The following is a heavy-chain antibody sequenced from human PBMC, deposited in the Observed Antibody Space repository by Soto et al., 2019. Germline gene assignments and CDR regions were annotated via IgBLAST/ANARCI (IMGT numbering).Heavy chain of an antibody. CDR1: GITFSSSW. V-gene: IGHV3-7*01. D-gene: IGHD3-10*01. Sequence: EVQLVESGGGVVQPGGSLRLSCAASGITFSSSWMSWVRQAPGKGLEWVANINQDGSEKNYAASVRGRFTISRDNAGNSLYLQVNSLRADDTAVYYCARDRGGDTFDYWGQGTLVTVSS. CDR2: INQDGSEK. J-gene: IGHJ4*02. CDR3: ARDRGGDTFDY.